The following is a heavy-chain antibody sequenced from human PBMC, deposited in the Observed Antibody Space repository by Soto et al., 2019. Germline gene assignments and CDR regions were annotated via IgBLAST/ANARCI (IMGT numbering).Heavy chain of an antibody. Sequence: GGSLRLSCAASGFTVSSNYMSWVRQAPGKGLEWVSVIYCGGSTYYADSVKGRFTISRHNSKNTLYLQMNSLRAEDTAVYYCARGRRPNYYYMDVWGKGTTVTVSS. CDR1: GFTVSSNY. CDR2: IYCGGST. V-gene: IGHV3-53*04. CDR3: ARGRRPNYYYMDV. J-gene: IGHJ6*03.